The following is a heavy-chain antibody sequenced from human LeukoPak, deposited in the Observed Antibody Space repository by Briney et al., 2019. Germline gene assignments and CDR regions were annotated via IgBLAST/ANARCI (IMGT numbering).Heavy chain of an antibody. CDR3: ARRTHIVVVPAAPFYGMDV. D-gene: IGHD2-2*01. J-gene: IGHJ6*02. CDR2: INHSGST. CDR1: GGSFSGYY. Sequence: SETLSLTCAVYGGSFSGYYWSWIRQPPGKGLEWIGEINHSGSTNYNPSLKSRVTISVDTSKNQFSLKLSSVTAADTAVYYCARRTHIVVVPAAPFYGMDVWGQGTTVTVSS. V-gene: IGHV4-34*01.